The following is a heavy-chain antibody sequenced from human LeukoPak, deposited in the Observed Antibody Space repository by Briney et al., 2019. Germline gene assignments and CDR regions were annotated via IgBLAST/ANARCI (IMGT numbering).Heavy chain of an antibody. V-gene: IGHV3-23*01. Sequence: GGSLRLSCAASGFTFSSYAMSWVRQAPGKGLEWVSAISGSGGSTYYADSVRGRFTISRDNTMNSLYLQMSSLRAEDTAVYYCATDRGWRTSGYYLYYFEYWGQGTLVTYSS. CDR2: ISGSGGST. CDR3: ATDRGWRTSGYYLYYFEY. D-gene: IGHD3-3*01. J-gene: IGHJ4*02. CDR1: GFTFSSYA.